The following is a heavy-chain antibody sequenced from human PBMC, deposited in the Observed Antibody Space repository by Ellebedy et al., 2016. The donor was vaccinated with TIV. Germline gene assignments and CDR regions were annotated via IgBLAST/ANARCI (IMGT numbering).Heavy chain of an antibody. V-gene: IGHV3-30*04. D-gene: IGHD3-10*01. J-gene: IGHJ5*02. CDR3: ARGRGYSGSGEDNWFDP. CDR1: GFTFSSYA. CDR2: ISDDGRKN. Sequence: GESLKISXAASGFTFSSYAMHWVRQAPGKGLEWAASISDDGRKNYHVDSVKGRFTISRDNSKNMLYLQMNSLKTEDTAVYQCARGRGYSGSGEDNWFDPWGQGTLVIVSS.